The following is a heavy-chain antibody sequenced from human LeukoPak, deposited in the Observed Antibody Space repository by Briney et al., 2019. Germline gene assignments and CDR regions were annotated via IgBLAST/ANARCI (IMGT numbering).Heavy chain of an antibody. CDR1: GFTFSNYV. Sequence: LGGSLRLSCTGSGFTFSNYVMSWVRQAPGKRLEWVSSISSSSSYIYYADSVKGRFTISRDNAKNSLYLQMNSLRAEDTAVYYCARNDFWSGYWGQGTLVTVSS. V-gene: IGHV3-21*01. D-gene: IGHD3-3*01. CDR2: ISSSSSYI. CDR3: ARNDFWSGY. J-gene: IGHJ4*02.